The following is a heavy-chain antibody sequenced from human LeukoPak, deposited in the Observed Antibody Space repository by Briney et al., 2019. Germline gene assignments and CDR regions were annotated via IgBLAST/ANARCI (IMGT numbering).Heavy chain of an antibody. D-gene: IGHD3-10*01. CDR2: ITTSSTYI. CDR3: AREGYYGSGLYYYYYMDV. CDR1: GFTFRTYN. J-gene: IGHJ6*03. Sequence: GGSLRLSCAASGFTFRTYNMNWVRQAPGKGLEWVSSITTSSTYIYYADSVKGRFTISRDNAKNSLYLQMKSLRAEDTAVYYCAREGYYGSGLYYYYYMDVWGKGTTVTVSS. V-gene: IGHV3-21*01.